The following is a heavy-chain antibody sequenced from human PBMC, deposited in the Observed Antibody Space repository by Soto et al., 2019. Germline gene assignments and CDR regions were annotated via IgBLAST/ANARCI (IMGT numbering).Heavy chain of an antibody. Sequence: PSVKVSCKASGYTFTSYDIYWVRQATGQGLEWMGWMNPNTGNSGYAQKFQGRVTMTSDTSISTAHMELSSLRSEDTAVYYCARRAETNGWNGFGADKYYFDFWGQGTLVTVS. CDR3: ARRAETNGWNGFGADKYYFDF. J-gene: IGHJ4*02. V-gene: IGHV1-8*01. CDR1: GYTFTSYD. D-gene: IGHD1-1*01. CDR2: MNPNTGNS.